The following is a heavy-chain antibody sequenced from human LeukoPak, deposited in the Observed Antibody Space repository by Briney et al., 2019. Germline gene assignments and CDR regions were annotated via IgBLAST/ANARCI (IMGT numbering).Heavy chain of an antibody. CDR2: IKQDASET. Sequence: GGSLGLSCEASGFTFGSYWMNWVRQAPGKGLEWVANIKQDASETYYVDSVKGRFTISRDSPKNSLYLQLNSLRAEDTAIYYCARQGSHSNGWFFDYWGQGVLVTVSS. CDR3: ARQGSHSNGWFFDY. J-gene: IGHJ4*02. CDR1: GFTFGSYW. V-gene: IGHV3-7*01. D-gene: IGHD6-19*01.